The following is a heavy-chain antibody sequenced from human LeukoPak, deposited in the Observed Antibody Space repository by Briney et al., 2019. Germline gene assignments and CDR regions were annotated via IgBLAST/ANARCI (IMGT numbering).Heavy chain of an antibody. CDR3: ARSHLDSSGYYYFDY. V-gene: IGHV4-34*09. J-gene: IGHJ4*02. D-gene: IGHD3-22*01. CDR2: INHSGST. Sequence: SETLSLTCAVYGGSFSGYYWSWIRQPPGKGLEWIGEINHSGSTNYNPSLKSRVTISVDTSQNQFSLKLSSVTAADTAVYYCARSHLDSSGYYYFDYWGQGTLVTVSS. CDR1: GGSFSGYY.